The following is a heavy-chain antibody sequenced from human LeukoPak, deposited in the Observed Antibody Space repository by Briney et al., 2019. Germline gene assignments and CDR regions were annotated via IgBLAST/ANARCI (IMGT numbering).Heavy chain of an antibody. CDR1: GVSISRYC. Sequence: SGTLSLTCTVSGVSISRYCRRWVRQPPGKGLVWIRCIYSSGSTNYNPSLKSRVTISVDTSKNQVSLKLSSVTAADTAVYYCARSGRYYESSGYYYVVYWGQGTLVTVSS. J-gene: IGHJ4*02. V-gene: IGHV4-4*08. CDR2: IYSSGST. D-gene: IGHD3-22*01. CDR3: ARSGRYYESSGYYYVVY.